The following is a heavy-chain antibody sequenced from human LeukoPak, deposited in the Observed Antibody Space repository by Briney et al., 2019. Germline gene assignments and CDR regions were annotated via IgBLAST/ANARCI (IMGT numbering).Heavy chain of an antibody. V-gene: IGHV5-51*01. Sequence: PGESLQISCQGSGYSFTSYWIGWVRQMPGKGLEWMGIIYPGDSDTRYSPSFQGQVTISADKSISTAYLQWSSLKASDTAMYYCARRKYYYDSSGYYHRGYFDYWGQGTLVTVSS. CDR3: ARRKYYYDSSGYYHRGYFDY. CDR1: GYSFTSYW. J-gene: IGHJ4*02. CDR2: IYPGDSDT. D-gene: IGHD3-22*01.